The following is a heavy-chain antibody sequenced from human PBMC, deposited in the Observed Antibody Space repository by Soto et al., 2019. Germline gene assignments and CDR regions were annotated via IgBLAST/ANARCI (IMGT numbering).Heavy chain of an antibody. J-gene: IGHJ4*02. CDR3: ARHVVVPAAIPTCFDY. D-gene: IGHD2-2*01. V-gene: IGHV4-59*08. CDR2: VYNSGST. Sequence: SATLSLTCTVSGGSISSYYWTWIRQSPGKGLEWLGYVYNSGSTNSNPSLKSRVTISVDTSKNQFSLKLSSVTAADTAVYYCARHVVVPAAIPTCFDYWGQGTLVTVSS. CDR1: GGSISSYY.